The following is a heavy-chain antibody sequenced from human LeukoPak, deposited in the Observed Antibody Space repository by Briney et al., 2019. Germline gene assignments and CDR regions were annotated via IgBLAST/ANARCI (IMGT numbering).Heavy chain of an antibody. D-gene: IGHD3-3*01. CDR2: ISSSSSYI. CDR1: GFTFSSYS. V-gene: IGHV3-21*01. CDR3: ARDGAYYDFWSGYYPHYYGMDV. J-gene: IGHJ6*02. Sequence: GGSLRLSCAASGFTFSSYSMNWVRQAPGKGLEWVSSISSSSSYIYYADSVKGRFTNSRDNAKNSLYLQMNSLRAEDTAVYYCARDGAYYDFWSGYYPHYYGMDVWGQGTTVTVSS.